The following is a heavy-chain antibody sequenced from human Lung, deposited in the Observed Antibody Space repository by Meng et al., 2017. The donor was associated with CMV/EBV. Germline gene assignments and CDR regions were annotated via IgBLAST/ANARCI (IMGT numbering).Heavy chain of an antibody. CDR3: TTVPYDYGDYVSDY. J-gene: IGHJ4*02. CDR2: IKSKTDGGTT. Sequence: GESLKIPCAASGFTFSNAWMSWVRQAPGKGLEWVGRIKSKTDGGTTDYAAPVKGRFTISRDDSKNTLYLQMNSLKTEDTAVYYCTTVPYDYGDYVSDYWGQGTLVXVSS. D-gene: IGHD4-17*01. V-gene: IGHV3-15*01. CDR1: GFTFSNAW.